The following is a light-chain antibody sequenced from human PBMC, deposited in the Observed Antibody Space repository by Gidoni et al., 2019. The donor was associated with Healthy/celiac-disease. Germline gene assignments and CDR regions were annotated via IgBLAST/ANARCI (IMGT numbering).Light chain of an antibody. Sequence: DIQMTQSPSSLSASVGDRVTITCQASQDISNYLKWYQQKPWKAPKLLIYDASNLETGVPPRFSGSGSGTDFTFTISSLKPEDIATYYCQQYDNLPLTFGGXTKVEIK. CDR3: QQYDNLPLT. V-gene: IGKV1-33*01. CDR1: QDISNY. CDR2: DAS. J-gene: IGKJ4*01.